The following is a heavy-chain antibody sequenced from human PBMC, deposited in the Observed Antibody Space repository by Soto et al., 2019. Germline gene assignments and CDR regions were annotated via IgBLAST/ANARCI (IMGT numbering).Heavy chain of an antibody. CDR1: GGSISSGGYS. CDR3: ARDIMGTNYYYYGMDV. CDR2: IYHSGST. Sequence: PSETLSLTCAVSGGSISSGGYSWSWIRQPPGKGLEWIGYIYHSGSTYYNPSLKSRVTISVDRSKNQFPLKLSSVTAADTAVYYCARDIMGTNYYYYGMDVWGQGTTVTVSS. J-gene: IGHJ6*02. V-gene: IGHV4-30-2*01. D-gene: IGHD2-8*01.